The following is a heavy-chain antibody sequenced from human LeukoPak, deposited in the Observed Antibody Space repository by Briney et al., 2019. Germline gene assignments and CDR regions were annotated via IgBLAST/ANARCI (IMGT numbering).Heavy chain of an antibody. D-gene: IGHD5-24*01. V-gene: IGHV3-30*02. CDR1: GFTFSSYG. J-gene: IGHJ4*02. Sequence: PGGSLRLSCAASGFTFSSYGMHWVRQAPGKGLEWVAFIRNDVSNKYYADSVKGRFTISRDNSKNTPYLQMNSLRAEDTAVYYCAKGSRDGYNQRLYYFDLWGQGTLVTVSS. CDR2: IRNDVSNK. CDR3: AKGSRDGYNQRLYYFDL.